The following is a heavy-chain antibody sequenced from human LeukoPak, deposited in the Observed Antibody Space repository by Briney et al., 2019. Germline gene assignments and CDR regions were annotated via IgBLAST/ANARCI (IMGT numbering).Heavy chain of an antibody. CDR3: ARDRGPYYDFWSGYSGQSNWFDP. J-gene: IGHJ5*02. CDR1: GGSISSYY. Sequence: SETLSLTCTVSGGSISSYYWSWIRQPAGKGLEWIGRIYTSGSTNYNPSLKSRVTMSVDTSKNQFSLKLSSVTAADTAVYYCARDRGPYYDFWSGYSGQSNWFDPWGQGTLVTVSS. V-gene: IGHV4-4*07. CDR2: IYTSGST. D-gene: IGHD3-3*01.